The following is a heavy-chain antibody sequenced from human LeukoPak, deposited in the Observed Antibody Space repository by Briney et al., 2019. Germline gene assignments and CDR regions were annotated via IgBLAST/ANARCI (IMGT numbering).Heavy chain of an antibody. J-gene: IGHJ4*02. Sequence: GGSLRLSCEASGFTFNNFGMHWVRQAPGKGLEWVAFIGYDESKKYYAESVKGRFTISRDDSKNTLYLQMSALKTEDTAVYYCASSSDYWGQGTLVTVSS. CDR1: GFTFNNFG. V-gene: IGHV3-30*02. CDR3: ASSSDY. CDR2: IGYDESKK.